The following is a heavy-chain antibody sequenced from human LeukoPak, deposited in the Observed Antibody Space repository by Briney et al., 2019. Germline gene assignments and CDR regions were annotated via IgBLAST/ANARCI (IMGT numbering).Heavy chain of an antibody. V-gene: IGHV3-11*06. CDR3: AREQAPGVENFYLGLDV. D-gene: IGHD3-3*01. Sequence: PGGSLRLSCAASGFTFSDYYMSWVRQAPGKGLESISYISGSSAYTKTADSVKGRFTISRDNAKNTLHLQMNSLRAEDTAVYYCAREQAPGVENFYLGLDVWGKGTTATVSS. CDR2: ISGSSAYT. CDR1: GFTFSDYY. J-gene: IGHJ6*04.